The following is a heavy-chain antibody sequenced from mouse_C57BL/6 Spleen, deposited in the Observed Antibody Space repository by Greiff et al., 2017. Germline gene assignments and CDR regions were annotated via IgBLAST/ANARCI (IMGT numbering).Heavy chain of an antibody. CDR3: AQGGGNYEDYYAMDY. CDR2: INPNYGTT. Sequence: EVQLQQSGPELVKPGASVKISCKASGYSFTDYNMNWVKQSNGKSLEWIGVINPNYGTTSYNQQFKGKATLTVDQSSSTAYMQLNSLTSEDSAVYYCAQGGGNYEDYYAMDYWGQGTSVTVSS. V-gene: IGHV1-39*01. CDR1: GYSFTDYN. J-gene: IGHJ4*01. D-gene: IGHD2-1*01.